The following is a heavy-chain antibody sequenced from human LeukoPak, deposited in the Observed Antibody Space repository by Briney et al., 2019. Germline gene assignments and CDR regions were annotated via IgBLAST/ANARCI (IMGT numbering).Heavy chain of an antibody. J-gene: IGHJ5*02. CDR2: IYHSGST. CDR3: ARVCSNGLPTLNWFDP. Sequence: PSETLSLTCAVSGGSISSGGYSWSWIRQPPGKGLEWIGYIYHSGSTYYNPSLKSRVTISVDRSKNQFSLKLSSVTAADTAVYYCARVCSNGLPTLNWFDPWGQGTLVTVSS. D-gene: IGHD2-8*01. V-gene: IGHV4-30-2*01. CDR1: GGSISSGGYS.